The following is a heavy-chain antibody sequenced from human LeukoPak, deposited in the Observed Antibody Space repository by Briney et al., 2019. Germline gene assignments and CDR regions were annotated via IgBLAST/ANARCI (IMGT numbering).Heavy chain of an antibody. V-gene: IGHV3-48*04. CDR1: GFTFSSFG. CDR2: ISGSSNTM. D-gene: IGHD4-17*01. CDR3: ARKPYGDDGFDI. J-gene: IGHJ3*02. Sequence: GGSLRLSCAATGFTFSSFGMHWVRQAPGKGLEWISSISGSSNTMYYIDSVKGRFTISRDNAKNSLFLQMNSLRAEDTAVYFCARKPYGDDGFDIWGQGTMVTVSS.